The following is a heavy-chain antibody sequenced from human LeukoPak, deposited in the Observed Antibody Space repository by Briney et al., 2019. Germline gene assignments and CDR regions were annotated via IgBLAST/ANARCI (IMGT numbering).Heavy chain of an antibody. CDR2: ISYDGSNK. CDR3: ARDGNYYGSGDYYYYGMDV. J-gene: IGHJ6*02. D-gene: IGHD3-10*01. V-gene: IGHV3-30-3*01. CDR1: GFTFSSYA. Sequence: GGSLRLSCAASGFTFSSYAMHWVRQAPGKGLEWVAVISYDGSNKYYADSVKGRFTISRDNSKNTLYLQMNSLRAEDTAVYYCARDGNYYGSGDYYYYGMDVWGQGTTVTVSS.